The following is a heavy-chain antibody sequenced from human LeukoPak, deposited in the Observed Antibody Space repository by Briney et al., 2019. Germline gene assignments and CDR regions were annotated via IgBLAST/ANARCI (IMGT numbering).Heavy chain of an antibody. J-gene: IGHJ4*02. CDR2: VSGGGRST. CDR3: TSRGYGSGEKKNYFDY. D-gene: IGHD3-10*01. V-gene: IGHV3-23*01. CDR1: GLTFSNFA. Sequence: GGSLRLSCAASGLTFSNFAMSWVRQPPGKGLEWVSAVSGGGRSTFYADSVKGRFIISRDDSKNTLYLQMNSLKTEDTAVYYCTSRGYGSGEKKNYFDYWGQGTLVTVSS.